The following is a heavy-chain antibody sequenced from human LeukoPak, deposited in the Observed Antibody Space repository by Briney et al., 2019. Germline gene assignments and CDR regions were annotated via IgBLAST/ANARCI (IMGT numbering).Heavy chain of an antibody. CDR1: GFTFGDYA. J-gene: IGHJ4*02. D-gene: IGHD3-22*01. CDR3: TRVNYYDSSGFRGLRFDY. Sequence: GGSLRLSCTASGFTFGDYAMSWVRQAPGKGLEWVGFIRSKAYGGTTEYAASVKGRFTISRDDSKSIAYLQMNSLKTEDTAVYYCTRVNYYDSSGFRGLRFDYWGQGTLVTVSS. V-gene: IGHV3-49*04. CDR2: IRSKAYGGTT.